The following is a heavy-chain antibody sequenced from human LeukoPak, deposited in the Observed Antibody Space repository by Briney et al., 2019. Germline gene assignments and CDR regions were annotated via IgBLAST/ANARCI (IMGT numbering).Heavy chain of an antibody. J-gene: IGHJ5*02. CDR3: ARGIDNSFDP. CDR2: IYTSGST. Sequence: SETLSLTCTVSGGSISSYYWSWIRKPAGKGLEWFGRIYTSGSTNYNPSLKSRVTMSVDTSKNQFSLKLRSVTAADTAVYYCARGIDNSFDPWGQGTLVTVSS. V-gene: IGHV4-4*07. CDR1: GGSISSYY. D-gene: IGHD3-16*02.